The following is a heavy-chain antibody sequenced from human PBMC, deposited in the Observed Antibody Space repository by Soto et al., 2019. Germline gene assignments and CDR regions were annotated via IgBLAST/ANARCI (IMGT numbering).Heavy chain of an antibody. CDR2: ISWNSGSI. J-gene: IGHJ5*02. Sequence: GGSLRLSCAASGFTFDDYAMHWVRQAPGKGLEWVSGISWNSGSIGYADSVKGRFTISRDNAKNSLYLQMNSLRAEDTALYYCAKDSGATGGFDPWGQGTLVTAPQ. CDR1: GFTFDDYA. D-gene: IGHD5-12*01. CDR3: AKDSGATGGFDP. V-gene: IGHV3-9*01.